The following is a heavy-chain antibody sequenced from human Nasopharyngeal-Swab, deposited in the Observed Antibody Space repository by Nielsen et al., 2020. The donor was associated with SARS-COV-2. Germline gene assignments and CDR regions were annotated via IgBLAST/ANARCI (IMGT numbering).Heavy chain of an antibody. CDR3: ARDAGYGSGTGVDP. CDR2: IYYSGST. V-gene: IGHV4-59*01. CDR1: GGSISSYS. Sequence: SETLSLTCTVSGGSISSYSWSWIRQTPGKGLEWIGYIYYSGSTNYNPSLKSRVTISVDTSKNQFSLKLSSVTAADTAVYYCARDAGYGSGTGVDPWGQGTLVTVSS. J-gene: IGHJ5*02. D-gene: IGHD3-10*01.